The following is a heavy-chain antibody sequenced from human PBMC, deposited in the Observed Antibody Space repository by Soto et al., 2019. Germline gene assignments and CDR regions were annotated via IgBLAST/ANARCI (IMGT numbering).Heavy chain of an antibody. Sequence: ESGGGVVQPGGSLRLSCAGAGFNFINYGMYWVRQAPGKGLGGVAFISFQGTNDYYEEAVKGRFTISKDYSKKTLFLQMNSLRADDTAMYYCVKLMFDHDSSGFSGDYWGQGTLVTVS. CDR3: VKLMFDHDSSGFSGDY. CDR1: GFNFINYG. D-gene: IGHD3-22*01. V-gene: IGHV3-30*18. J-gene: IGHJ4*02. CDR2: ISFQGTND.